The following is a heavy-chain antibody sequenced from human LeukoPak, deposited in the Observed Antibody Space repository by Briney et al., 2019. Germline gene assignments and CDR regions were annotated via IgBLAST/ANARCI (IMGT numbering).Heavy chain of an antibody. J-gene: IGHJ3*02. Sequence: GGSLRLSCAASGFTVSSNYMSWVRQAPGKGLEWVSVIYSGGSTYYADSVKGRLTISRDNSKNTLYLQMNSLRAEDTAVYYCARVLGYSYGFDAFDIWGQGTMVTVSS. V-gene: IGHV3-53*01. D-gene: IGHD5-18*01. CDR2: IYSGGST. CDR1: GFTVSSNY. CDR3: ARVLGYSYGFDAFDI.